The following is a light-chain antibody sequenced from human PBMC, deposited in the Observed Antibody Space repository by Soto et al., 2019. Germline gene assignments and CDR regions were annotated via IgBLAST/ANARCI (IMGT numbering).Light chain of an antibody. CDR3: QQRRYWPVT. Sequence: EIVLTQSPAILSMSPGERATLSCRASQSVSSYFAWYQQKPGQAPRLLIYDASNRATRVPARFSGSGSGTDFTLTISSLEPEDFAVYYCQQRRYWPVTFGQGTKVDIK. V-gene: IGKV3-11*01. CDR2: DAS. CDR1: QSVSSY. J-gene: IGKJ1*01.